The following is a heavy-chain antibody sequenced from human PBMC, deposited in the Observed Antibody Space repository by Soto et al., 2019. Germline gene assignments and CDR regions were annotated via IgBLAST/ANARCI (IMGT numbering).Heavy chain of an antibody. J-gene: IGHJ4*02. CDR2: ISGSGGST. CDR1: GFTFSSYA. D-gene: IGHD2-15*01. CDR3: VPAVVVAGFVGY. Sequence: GGSLRLSCAASGFTFSSYAMSWVRQAPGKGLEWVSAISGSGGSTYYADSVKGRFTISRDNSKNTLYLQMNSLRAEDTAVYYCVPAVVVAGFVGYWGQGTLVTVSS. V-gene: IGHV3-23*01.